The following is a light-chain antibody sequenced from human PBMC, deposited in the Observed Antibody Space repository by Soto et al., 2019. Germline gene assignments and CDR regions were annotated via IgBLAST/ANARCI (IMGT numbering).Light chain of an antibody. V-gene: IGLV4-60*02. Sequence: QPVLTQSSSASASLGSSVKLTCTLSSGHSSYIISWHQQQPGKAPRYLMKVEGSGSYNKGSGVPDRFSGSSSGADRYLTISTLQFEDEADYYCETWDSNPRVFGGGTQLTVL. J-gene: IGLJ7*01. CDR1: SGHSSYI. CDR2: VEGSGSY. CDR3: ETWDSNPRV.